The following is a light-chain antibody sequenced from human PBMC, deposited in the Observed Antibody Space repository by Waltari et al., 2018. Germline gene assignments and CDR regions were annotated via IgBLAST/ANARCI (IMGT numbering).Light chain of an antibody. V-gene: IGKV3D-15*01. CDR1: QSISNN. CDR3: QQYNNWPPLFT. Sequence: EIVMTQPPATLSVSPGDRATLSCRASQSISNNLAWYQQKPGQAPRLLIYGASTRATGIPARFSGNRSGTEFTLTISSLQSEDFAVYYCQQYNNWPPLFTFGPGTKVDMK. J-gene: IGKJ3*01. CDR2: GAS.